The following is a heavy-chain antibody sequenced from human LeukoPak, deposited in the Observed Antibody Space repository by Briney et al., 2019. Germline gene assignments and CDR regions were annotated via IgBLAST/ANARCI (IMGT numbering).Heavy chain of an antibody. CDR1: GDSIRSYY. CDR2: IYYSETA. J-gene: IGHJ2*01. V-gene: IGHV4-59*01. D-gene: IGHD6-13*01. CDR3: ARVYYSSSYDYWYFDL. Sequence: PSETLSLTCTVSGDSIRSYYWSWIRQPPGKGLEWIGYIYYSETANYNPSLKGRVTISVDTSKNQFSLKLTSVTAADTAVYYCARVYYSSSYDYWYFDLWGRGTLVTVSS.